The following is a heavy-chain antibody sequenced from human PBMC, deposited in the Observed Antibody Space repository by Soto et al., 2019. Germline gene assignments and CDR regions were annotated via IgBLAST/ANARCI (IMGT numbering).Heavy chain of an antibody. CDR2: IIPIIGII. V-gene: IGHV1-69*08. D-gene: IGHD3-22*01. Sequence: QVQLVQSGAEVKKPGSSVKVSCKASGGTFSTYTITWVRQAPGQGLEWMGSIIPIIGIINYAQKFQGRVTITADKFTGTAYMELTRLRSDDTAVYYCAGDPDSHYNDSHASSYPWGQGTLVTVSS. CDR3: AGDPDSHYNDSHASSYP. J-gene: IGHJ5*02. CDR1: GGTFSTYT.